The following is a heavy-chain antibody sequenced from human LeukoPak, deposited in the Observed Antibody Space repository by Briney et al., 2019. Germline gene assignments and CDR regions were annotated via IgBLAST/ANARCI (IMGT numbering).Heavy chain of an antibody. CDR1: GYTFTSYG. J-gene: IGHJ6*04. CDR2: ISAYSGGT. Sequence: ASVKVSCKASGYTFTSYGISWVRQAPGQGLEWMGWISAYSGGTNYAQKFQGRVTMTRDTSISTAYMELSRLRSDDTAVYYCAKGKVAPGDLDVWGKGTTVTVSS. V-gene: IGHV1-2*02. D-gene: IGHD2-21*01. CDR3: AKGKVAPGDLDV.